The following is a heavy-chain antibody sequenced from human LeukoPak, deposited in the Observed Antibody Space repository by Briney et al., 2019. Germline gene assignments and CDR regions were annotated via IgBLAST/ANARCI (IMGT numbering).Heavy chain of an antibody. Sequence: ASVKVSCKASGYTFTGYYMHWVRQAPGQGLEWMGWINPNSGGTNYAQKFQGRVTMTRDTSISTAYMELSRLRSDDTAVYCCARTFFIDGYDAFDIWGQGTMVTVSS. J-gene: IGHJ3*02. CDR1: GYTFTGYY. CDR2: INPNSGGT. D-gene: IGHD2/OR15-2a*01. V-gene: IGHV1-2*02. CDR3: ARTFFIDGYDAFDI.